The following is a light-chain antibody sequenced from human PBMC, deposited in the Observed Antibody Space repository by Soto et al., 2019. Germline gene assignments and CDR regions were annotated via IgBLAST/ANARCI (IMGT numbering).Light chain of an antibody. CDR2: GAS. Sequence: EIVLTQSPGTLSLSPGERATLSCRASQSVSSSYLAWYQQKPGQAPRLLIYGASSRATGIPERFSGSGSGTDFTLTISSLQPEDVAVYYCQQYGSSPPYTFGQGTKLEIK. CDR3: QQYGSSPPYT. CDR1: QSVSSSY. J-gene: IGKJ2*01. V-gene: IGKV3-20*01.